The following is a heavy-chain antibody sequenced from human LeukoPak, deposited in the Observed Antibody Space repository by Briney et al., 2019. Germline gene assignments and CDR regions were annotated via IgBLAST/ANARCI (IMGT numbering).Heavy chain of an antibody. CDR1: GFTFGSYS. J-gene: IGHJ5*02. Sequence: GGSLRLSCAASGFTFGSYSMNWVRQAPGKGLEWVAVISYDGSNKYYADSVKGRFTISRDNSKNTLYLQMNSLRAEDTAVYYCARDGHDYGDFGNWFDPWAREPWSPSPQ. V-gene: IGHV3-30*03. CDR2: ISYDGSNK. D-gene: IGHD4-17*01. CDR3: ARDGHDYGDFGNWFDP.